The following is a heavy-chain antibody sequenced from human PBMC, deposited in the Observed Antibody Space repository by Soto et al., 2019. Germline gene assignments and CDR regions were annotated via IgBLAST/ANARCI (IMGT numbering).Heavy chain of an antibody. D-gene: IGHD3-10*01. Sequence: GGSLRLSCAAPGFTFDDYTMHWVRQAPGKGLEWVSLISWDGGSTYYADSVKGRFTISRDNSKNSLYLQMNSLRAEDTAIYYCAKKVNSGPGSQYFDYWGQGTLVTVSS. V-gene: IGHV3-43*01. CDR2: ISWDGGST. J-gene: IGHJ4*02. CDR3: AKKVNSGPGSQYFDY. CDR1: GFTFDDYT.